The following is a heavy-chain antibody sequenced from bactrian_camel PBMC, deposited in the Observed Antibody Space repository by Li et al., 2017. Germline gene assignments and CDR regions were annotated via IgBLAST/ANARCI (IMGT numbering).Heavy chain of an antibody. CDR2: IYSTGSGA. Sequence: HVQLVESGGGLVQPGGSLRLSCAASGFTFSSYYLSWVRQAPGKGLEWVSTIYSTGSGAYYADPVKGRFTISRDNAKNTIYLQMDSLKSEDSALYYCATNGVVAGLGDWTWAFGYWGQGTQVTVS. CDR3: ATNGVVAGLGDWTWAFGY. CDR1: GFTFSSYY. D-gene: IGHD6*01. J-gene: IGHJ6*01. V-gene: IGHV3-2*01.